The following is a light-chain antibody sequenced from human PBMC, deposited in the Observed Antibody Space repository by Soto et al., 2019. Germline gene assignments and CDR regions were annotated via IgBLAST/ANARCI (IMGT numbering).Light chain of an antibody. J-gene: IGLJ3*02. V-gene: IGLV2-18*02. CDR1: SSDIGTYNG. CDR2: EVS. CDR3: SSYTSSNTWV. Sequence: QSALTQPPSGSGSPGQSVTISCTCTSSDIGTYNGVSWYQQPPGTATKLMIAEVSNRPSGVPDRFSGSKSGNTASLTISGLQAEDEADYYCSSYTSSNTWVFGGGTKLTVL.